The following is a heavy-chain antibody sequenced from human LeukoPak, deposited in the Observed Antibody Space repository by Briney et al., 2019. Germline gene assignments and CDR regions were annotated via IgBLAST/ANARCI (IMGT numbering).Heavy chain of an antibody. CDR2: IYHSGRT. CDR1: GYSISSGYY. V-gene: IGHV4-38-2*02. Sequence: SETLSLTCTVSGYSISSGYYWGWIRQPPGKGLEWIGSIYHSGRTFYNPSLKSRVTISVDTSKNQFSLKLTSVTAADTAVYYCARRMVRGVILAWGQGTLVTVSS. D-gene: IGHD3-10*01. CDR3: ARRMVRGVILA. J-gene: IGHJ4*02.